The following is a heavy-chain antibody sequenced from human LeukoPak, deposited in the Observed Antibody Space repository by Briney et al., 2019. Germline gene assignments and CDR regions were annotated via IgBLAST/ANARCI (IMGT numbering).Heavy chain of an antibody. D-gene: IGHD2-2*01. J-gene: IGHJ4*02. CDR1: GFTFSSYS. CDR2: ISSSSSYI. Sequence: GSLDLSFAASGFTFSSYSMNWVRQAPGKGLGWVSSISSSSSYIYYADSVKGRFTISRDNAKNSLYLQMNSLRAEDTAVYSCARTGYCSSTSCYKGPTLDYWGQGTLVTVSS. V-gene: IGHV3-21*01. CDR3: ARTGYCSSTSCYKGPTLDY.